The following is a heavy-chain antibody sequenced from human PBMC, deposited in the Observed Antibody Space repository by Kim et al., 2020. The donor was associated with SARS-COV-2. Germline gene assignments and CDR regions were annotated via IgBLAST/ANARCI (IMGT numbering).Heavy chain of an antibody. V-gene: IGHV3-48*02. J-gene: IGHJ6*02. CDR3: ARELQWLGSFVGMAV. Sequence: DTVQGRYTISRDNAKNSLDLEMNSLRDEDTAVYYCARELQWLGSFVGMAVWGQGTTVTVSS. D-gene: IGHD6-19*01.